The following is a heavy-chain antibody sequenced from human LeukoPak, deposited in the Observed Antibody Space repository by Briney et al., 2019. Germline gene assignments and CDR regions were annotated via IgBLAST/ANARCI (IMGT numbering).Heavy chain of an antibody. CDR3: ARDSVSYY. J-gene: IGHJ4*02. Sequence: GGSLRLSCAASGFTFSSYAMHWVRQAPGKGLEWVAVISYDGSNKYYADSVKGRFTISRDNSKNTLYLQMNSLRAEDTAVYYCARDSVSYYWGQGTLVTVSS. CDR2: ISYDGSNK. CDR1: GFTFSSYA. D-gene: IGHD5/OR15-5a*01. V-gene: IGHV3-30-3*01.